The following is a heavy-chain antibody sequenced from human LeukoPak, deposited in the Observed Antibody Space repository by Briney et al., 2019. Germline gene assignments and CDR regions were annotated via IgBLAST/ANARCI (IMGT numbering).Heavy chain of an antibody. CDR2: ISVYNGNT. V-gene: IGHV1-18*01. J-gene: IGHJ3*02. Sequence: RASVKVSCKASGYTFTNYGVTWVRQAPGQGLEWMGWISVYNGNTNYQHKFQGRVTLTTDTSTRTAYMELRSLRSDDTAVYYCARDSGSFDIRGQGTMVTVSS. CDR1: GYTFTNYG. CDR3: ARDSGSFDI.